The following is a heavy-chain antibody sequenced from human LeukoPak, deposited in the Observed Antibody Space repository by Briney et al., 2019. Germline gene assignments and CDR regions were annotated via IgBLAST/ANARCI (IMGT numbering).Heavy chain of an antibody. V-gene: IGHV3-23*01. Sequence: GGSLRLSCAASGFTFSTYGMSWVRQAPGKGLEWVSSISGSGGSTYYADSVKGRFTISRDNSKNTLYLQMNSLRAEDTAIYYCSKRTGDYWGQGTLVTVSS. D-gene: IGHD1-1*01. J-gene: IGHJ4*02. CDR2: ISGSGGST. CDR1: GFTFSTYG. CDR3: SKRTGDY.